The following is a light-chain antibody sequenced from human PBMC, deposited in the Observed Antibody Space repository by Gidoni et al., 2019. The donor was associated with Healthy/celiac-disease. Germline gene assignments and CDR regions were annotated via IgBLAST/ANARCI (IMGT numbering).Light chain of an antibody. CDR2: GAS. Sequence: IGLTQSPATLSLSPGARATLSCRASQRVSSSYLDWYQQKPGKAPRLLIYGASSRATGIPDRFSGSGSGTDFTLTISRLEPEDFAVYYCQQYGSSPLTFGGGTKVEIK. CDR1: QRVSSSY. V-gene: IGKV3-20*01. CDR3: QQYGSSPLT. J-gene: IGKJ4*01.